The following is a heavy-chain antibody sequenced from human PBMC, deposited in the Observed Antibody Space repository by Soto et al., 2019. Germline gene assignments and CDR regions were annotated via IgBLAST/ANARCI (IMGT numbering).Heavy chain of an antibody. D-gene: IGHD5-18*01. CDR2: IYYSGST. J-gene: IGHJ5*02. CDR3: ARHRPVDTAMPPGFDP. CDR1: GGSISSSSYY. V-gene: IGHV4-39*01. Sequence: QLQLQESGPGLVKPSETLSLTCTVSGGSISSSSYYWGWIRQPPGKGLEWIGSIYYSGSTYYNPSLKSRVTISVDTSKNQFSLKLSSVTAADTAVYYCARHRPVDTAMPPGFDPWGQGTLVTVSS.